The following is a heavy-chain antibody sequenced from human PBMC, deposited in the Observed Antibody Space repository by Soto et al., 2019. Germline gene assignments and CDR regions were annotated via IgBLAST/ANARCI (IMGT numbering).Heavy chain of an antibody. CDR2: IKSSRIDI. CDR3: ARVYYSDRSEIIGY. V-gene: IGHV3-48*01. Sequence: EVQLVESGGGLVKPGGSLRLSCVASRFTFGSYSMAWFRQAPGKGPEWVSYIKSSRIDINYAENVTGRFTISGDNATNSLHLQMNSLRADDTAVYYCARVYYSDRSEIIGYWGQGTLVTVSS. CDR1: RFTFGSYS. D-gene: IGHD3-22*01. J-gene: IGHJ4*02.